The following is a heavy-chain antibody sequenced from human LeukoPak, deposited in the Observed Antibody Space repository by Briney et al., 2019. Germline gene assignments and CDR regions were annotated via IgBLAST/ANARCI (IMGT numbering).Heavy chain of an antibody. V-gene: IGHV1-69*13. CDR1: GYTFTSYG. CDR3: ARDLERIAAAGMGWFDP. CDR2: IIPIFGTA. D-gene: IGHD6-13*01. J-gene: IGHJ5*02. Sequence: GASVKVSCKASGYTFTSYGISWVRQAPGQGLEWMGGIIPIFGTANYAQKFQGRVTITADESTSTAYMELSSLRSEDTAVYYCARDLERIAAAGMGWFDPWGQGTLVTVSS.